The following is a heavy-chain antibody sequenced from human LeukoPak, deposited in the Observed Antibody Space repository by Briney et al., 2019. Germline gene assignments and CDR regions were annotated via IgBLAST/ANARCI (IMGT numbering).Heavy chain of an antibody. CDR1: GGSFSGYY. Sequence: PSETLSLTCAVYGGSFSGYYWSWIRRPPGKGLEWIGEINHSGSTNYNPSLKSRVTISVDTSKNQFSLKLSSVTAADTAVYYCARGLRYCSSTSCYSSFKWFDPWGQGTLVTVSS. V-gene: IGHV4-34*01. CDR3: ARGLRYCSSTSCYSSFKWFDP. CDR2: INHSGST. D-gene: IGHD2-2*02. J-gene: IGHJ5*02.